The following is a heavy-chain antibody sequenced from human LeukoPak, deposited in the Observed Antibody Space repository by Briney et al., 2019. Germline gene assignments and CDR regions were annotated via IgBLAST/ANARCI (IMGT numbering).Heavy chain of an antibody. V-gene: IGHV1-18*01. CDR2: ILPYNGNT. Sequence: GASVKVSCKASGYTFTSYGITWVRQAPGQGLEWVGWILPYNGNTKYTQKLQGRVTMTTDTSTSTAYMELRSLRSDDTAVHYCARPYDFWSGYEALHDAFDIWGQGTMVTVSS. J-gene: IGHJ3*02. CDR3: ARPYDFWSGYEALHDAFDI. D-gene: IGHD3-3*01. CDR1: GYTFTSYG.